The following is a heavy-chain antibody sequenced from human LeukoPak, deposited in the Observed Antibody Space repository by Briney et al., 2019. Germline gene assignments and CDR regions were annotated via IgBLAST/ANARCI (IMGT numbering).Heavy chain of an antibody. D-gene: IGHD3-10*01. CDR3: ARDHSGYYGSGSSPDY. V-gene: IGHV3-74*01. Sequence: GGSLRLSCAASGFTFSSYWKHWVRQAPGKGLVWVSRNNSDGSSTSYAEPVKGRFTISRDNAKHTLYLQKNSLRAEDTAVYYCARDHSGYYGSGSSPDYWGQGTLVTVSS. CDR2: NNSDGSST. CDR1: GFTFSSYW. J-gene: IGHJ4*02.